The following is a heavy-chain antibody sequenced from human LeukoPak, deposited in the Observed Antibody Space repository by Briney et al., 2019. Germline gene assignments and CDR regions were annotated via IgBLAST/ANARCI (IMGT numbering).Heavy chain of an antibody. D-gene: IGHD3-22*01. CDR2: IYYSGST. Sequence: PSETLSLTCTVSGGSISSYYWSWIRQPPGKGLKWIGYIYYSGSTNYNPSLKSRVTISVDTSKNQFPLKLSSVTAADTAVYYCARAPDYYDGSDAFDIWGQGTMVTVSS. V-gene: IGHV4-59*01. CDR1: GGSISSYY. J-gene: IGHJ3*02. CDR3: ARAPDYYDGSDAFDI.